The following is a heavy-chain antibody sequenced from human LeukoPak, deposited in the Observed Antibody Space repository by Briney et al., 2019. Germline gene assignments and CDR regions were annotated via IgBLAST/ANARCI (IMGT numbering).Heavy chain of an antibody. J-gene: IGHJ3*02. D-gene: IGHD1-26*01. Sequence: PGGSLRLSCAASGFTFSSYAMSWVRQAPGKGLEWVSAISGSGGSTYHADSVKGRFTISRDNSKNTLYLQMNSLRAEDTAVYYCAKDGGDSGSYSDFPDAFDIWGQGTMVTVSS. V-gene: IGHV3-23*01. CDR2: ISGSGGST. CDR3: AKDGGDSGSYSDFPDAFDI. CDR1: GFTFSSYA.